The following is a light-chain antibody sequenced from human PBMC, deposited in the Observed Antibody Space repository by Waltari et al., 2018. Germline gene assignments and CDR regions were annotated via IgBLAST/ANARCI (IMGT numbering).Light chain of an antibody. Sequence: QSALTQPASVSGSPGQSITISCTGTSSDVGGYNYVSWYHQHPGTAPKLMIYDVSKRRPGVANRFSGSKAGNTASLTISGLQAEDEADYYCSSYTSSSTPLFGGGTKLTVL. J-gene: IGLJ2*01. CDR3: SSYTSSSTPL. V-gene: IGLV2-14*01. CDR1: SSDVGGYNY. CDR2: DVS.